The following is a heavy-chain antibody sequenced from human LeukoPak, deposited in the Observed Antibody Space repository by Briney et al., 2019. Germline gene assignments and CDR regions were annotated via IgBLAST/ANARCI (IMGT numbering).Heavy chain of an antibody. J-gene: IGHJ4*02. Sequence: PSETLSLTCTVSGGSINSYYWSWIRQPPGKGLEWIGYIYYSGSTNYNPSLKSRVTISVDTSKNQFSLNLSSVTAADTAVYYCARDLLSTAGYFDYWGQGTLVTVSS. CDR1: GGSINSYY. CDR3: ARDLLSTAGYFDY. V-gene: IGHV4-59*01. D-gene: IGHD6-19*01. CDR2: IYYSGST.